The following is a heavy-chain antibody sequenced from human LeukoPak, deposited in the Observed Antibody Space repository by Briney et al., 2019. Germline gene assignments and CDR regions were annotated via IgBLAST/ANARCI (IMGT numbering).Heavy chain of an antibody. CDR2: IKQDGSEK. Sequence: PGGSLRPSCAASGFTFSSYWMSWVRQAPGKGLEWVANIKQDGSEKYYVDSVKGRFTISRDNAKNSLYLQMNSLRAEDTAVYYCARDLWFGELPPYPWFDPWGQGTLVTVSS. J-gene: IGHJ5*02. CDR1: GFTFSSYW. CDR3: ARDLWFGELPPYPWFDP. D-gene: IGHD3-10*01. V-gene: IGHV3-7*01.